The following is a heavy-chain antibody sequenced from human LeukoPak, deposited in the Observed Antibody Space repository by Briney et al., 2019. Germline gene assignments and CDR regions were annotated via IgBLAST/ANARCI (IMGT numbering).Heavy chain of an antibody. Sequence: SETLSLTCAVYGGSFSGYYWSWIRQPPGKGLEWIGEINHSGSTNYNPSLKSRVTISVDTSKNQFSLKLSSVTAADTAVYYCARGGYFDWLLSFDYWGQGTLVTVSS. CDR1: GGSFSGYY. CDR3: ARGGYFDWLLSFDY. D-gene: IGHD3-9*01. CDR2: INHSGST. J-gene: IGHJ4*02. V-gene: IGHV4-34*01.